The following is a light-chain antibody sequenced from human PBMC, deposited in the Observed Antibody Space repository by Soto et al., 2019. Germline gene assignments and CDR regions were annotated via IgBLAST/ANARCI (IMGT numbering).Light chain of an antibody. Sequence: IQMSLSAVTMSAYAKDRVTIGCGASQSISSWLTWYQQKPGKATKLLIYAASSLESGVPSRFSGSGSGTEFTLTISSLQPEDFAPYYCQHCNSYSEAFGQGTKV. J-gene: IGKJ1*01. CDR3: QHCNSYSEA. CDR1: QSISSW. V-gene: IGKV1-5*01. CDR2: AAS.